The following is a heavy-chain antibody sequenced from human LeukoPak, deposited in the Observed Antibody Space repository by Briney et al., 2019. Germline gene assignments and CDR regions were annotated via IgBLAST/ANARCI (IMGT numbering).Heavy chain of an antibody. J-gene: IGHJ4*02. CDR1: GFTFSSYA. V-gene: IGHV3-64*01. Sequence: GGSLRLSCAASGFTFSSYAMHWVRQAPGKGLEYVSGISDNGGSTYYANSVKGRFTISRDNAKNSLYLQMNSLRAEDTAVYYCAKDLRGIARRGTFDYWGQGTLVTVSS. D-gene: IGHD3-10*01. CDR3: AKDLRGIARRGTFDY. CDR2: ISDNGGST.